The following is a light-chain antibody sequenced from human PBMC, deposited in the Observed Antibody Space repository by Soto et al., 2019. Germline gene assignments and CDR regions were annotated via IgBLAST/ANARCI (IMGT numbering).Light chain of an antibody. CDR2: GAS. CDR1: QSVSSN. CDR3: QQSYSTPNPLT. J-gene: IGKJ4*01. V-gene: IGKV3-15*01. Sequence: EIVMTQSPATLSVSPGERATLSCRASQSVSSNLAWYQQKPGQAPRLLIYGASTRATGIPARFSCSGSGTEFTLTISSLQSEDFATYYCQQSYSTPNPLTFGGGTKVDIK.